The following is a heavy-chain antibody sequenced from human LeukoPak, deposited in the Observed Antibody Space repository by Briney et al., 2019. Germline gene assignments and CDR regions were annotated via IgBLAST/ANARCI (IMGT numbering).Heavy chain of an antibody. CDR1: GGTFSSYA. CDR3: ARAHITIFGVVDYGMDV. D-gene: IGHD3-3*01. CDR2: IIPIFGTA. V-gene: IGHV1-69*01. J-gene: IGHJ6*02. Sequence: ASVKVSCKASGGTFSSYAICWVRQAPGQGLEWMGGIIPIFGTANYAQKFQGRVTITADESTSTAYMELSSLRSEDTAVYYCARAHITIFGVVDYGMDVWGQGTTVTVSS.